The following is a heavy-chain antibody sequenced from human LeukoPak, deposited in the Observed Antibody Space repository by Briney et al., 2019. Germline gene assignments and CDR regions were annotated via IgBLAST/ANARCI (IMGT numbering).Heavy chain of an antibody. J-gene: IGHJ4*02. CDR1: GGTFSSYA. CDR3: ARGVLWFGELYYFDY. V-gene: IGHV1-69*05. Sequence: SVKVSCKASGGTFSSYAISWVRQAPGQGLEWMGRIIPIFGTANYAQKFQGRVTITTDESTSTAYMELGSLRSEDTAVYYCARGVLWFGELYYFDYWGQGTLVTVSS. CDR2: IIPIFGTA. D-gene: IGHD3-10*01.